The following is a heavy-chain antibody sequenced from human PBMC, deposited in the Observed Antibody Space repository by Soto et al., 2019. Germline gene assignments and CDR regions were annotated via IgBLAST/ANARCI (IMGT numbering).Heavy chain of an antibody. CDR2: IKSKADGETK. V-gene: IGHV3-15*01. Sequence: PVGSLRLSCAAPGFTFSHAWMSWVRQAPGKGLEWVGRIKSKADGETKDYGAPVRGRFTISRDDAKDTLYLQMNSLRIEDTAVYYCCVVKRLDQYSTSGYWFDPWGPGTLVTVSS. CDR3: CVVKRLDQYSTSGYWFDP. J-gene: IGHJ5*02. CDR1: GFTFSHAW. D-gene: IGHD2-15*01.